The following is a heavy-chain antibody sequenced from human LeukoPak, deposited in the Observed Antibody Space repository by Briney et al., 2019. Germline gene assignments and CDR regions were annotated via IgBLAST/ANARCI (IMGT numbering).Heavy chain of an antibody. Sequence: GSLRLSCAASRFTLGIYWMSWVRQAPGKGLEWVSLIIGSSGSTFYADSVKGRFTISRDKSKNTLYLQMNSLRAEDTAVYYCAKGAYDYIEIAYFDYWGQGSLVTVSS. CDR3: AKGAYDYIEIAYFDY. CDR1: RFTLGIYW. CDR2: IIGSSGST. J-gene: IGHJ4*02. V-gene: IGHV3-23*01. D-gene: IGHD5-12*01.